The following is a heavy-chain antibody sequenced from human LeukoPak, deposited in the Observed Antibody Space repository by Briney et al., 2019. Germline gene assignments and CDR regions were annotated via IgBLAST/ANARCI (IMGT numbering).Heavy chain of an antibody. CDR3: AKDLGGSATTV. CDR1: GFTFGAHV. CDR2: ISWRGDRM. V-gene: IGHV3-9*01. Sequence: PGRSLRLSCAASGFTFGAHVMHWVRHAPGEGLEWVLSISWRGDRMGYADAVKGRFTISRDNAKNSLFLQMNSLRVEDTALYYCAKDLGGSATTVWGQGTLVTVSS. D-gene: IGHD2-2*01. J-gene: IGHJ4*02.